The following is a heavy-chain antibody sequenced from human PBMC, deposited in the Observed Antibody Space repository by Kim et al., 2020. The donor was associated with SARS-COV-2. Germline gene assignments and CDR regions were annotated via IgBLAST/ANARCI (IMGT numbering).Heavy chain of an antibody. CDR3: AGNSGSNAFDI. V-gene: IGHV3-30*01. D-gene: IGHD3-10*01. Sequence: YYADSVKGRFTISRDNSKNTLYLQMNSLRAEDTAVYYCAGNSGSNAFDIGGQGTMVTVSS. J-gene: IGHJ3*02.